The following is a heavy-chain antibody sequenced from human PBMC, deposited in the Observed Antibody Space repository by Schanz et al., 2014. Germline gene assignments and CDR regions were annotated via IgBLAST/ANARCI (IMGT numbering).Heavy chain of an antibody. V-gene: IGHV3-30*04. CDR2: ISHHAINQ. Sequence: QVHLVESGGGVVQPGRSLRLSCAASGFTLTTYTMHWVRQAPGKGLEWVAVISHHAINQYYADSVRGRFTISRDISQNTLYLQMNGLRTEDTAVYYCARDPNDGIPDYFDYWGQGSLVTVSS. D-gene: IGHD1-20*01. CDR3: ARDPNDGIPDYFDY. J-gene: IGHJ4*02. CDR1: GFTLTTYT.